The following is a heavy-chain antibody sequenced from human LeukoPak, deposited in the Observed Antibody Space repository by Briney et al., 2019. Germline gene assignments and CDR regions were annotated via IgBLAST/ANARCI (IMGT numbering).Heavy chain of an antibody. CDR1: GFTFSSYA. J-gene: IGHJ4*02. V-gene: IGHV3-23*01. D-gene: IGHD3-10*01. Sequence: GGSLRLSCAASGFTFSSYAMSWVRQAPGKGLEWVSAISGSGGSTYYADSVKGRFTISRDNSKNTLYLQMNSLRAGDTAVYYCAKDRRITMVRGVIDYFDYWGQGTLVTVSS. CDR2: ISGSGGST. CDR3: AKDRRITMVRGVIDYFDY.